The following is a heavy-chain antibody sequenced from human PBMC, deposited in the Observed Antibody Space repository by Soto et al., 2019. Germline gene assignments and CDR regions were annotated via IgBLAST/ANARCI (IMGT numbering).Heavy chain of an antibody. V-gene: IGHV1-45*02. D-gene: IGHD7-27*01. CDR2: ITPYNGNV. J-gene: IGHJ4*02. CDR1: GWIFTFQY. Sequence: QMQLLQSGAEVKKTGSSVKISCETSGWIFTFQYLHWVRQAPGQGLEWLGWITPYNGNVKYAEHFQDRISLTRDNSLTPLFLELRNLRSEDTGLYYCARSATSGDQHFIDSWGQGTLGTVSS. CDR3: ARSATSGDQHFIDS.